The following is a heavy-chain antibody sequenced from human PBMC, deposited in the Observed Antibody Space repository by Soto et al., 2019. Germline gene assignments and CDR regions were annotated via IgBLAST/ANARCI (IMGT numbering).Heavy chain of an antibody. CDR1: GVPIRSYF. D-gene: IGHD3-16*02. J-gene: IGHJ5*02. Sequence: PSETLSLTCTVSGVPIRSYFWSWIRQPPGKGLDWIGSTYYTADTKYSPSLESRATISADPSKKQFSLRLSPVTAEDTAVYYCARSSGGVFGIIIEGSNWLAPWGQGSLVTVSS. CDR3: ARSSGGVFGIIIEGSNWLAP. V-gene: IGHV4-59*01. CDR2: TYYTADT.